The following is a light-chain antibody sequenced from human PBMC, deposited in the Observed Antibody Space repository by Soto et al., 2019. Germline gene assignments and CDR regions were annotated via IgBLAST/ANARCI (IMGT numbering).Light chain of an antibody. V-gene: IGKV3-20*01. CDR2: DAS. CDR1: QSVSNVY. Sequence: IVLTXSPGTLSXXPGXRATLSCRASQSVSNVYLAWYKRKPGPAPRLLIYDASNSATGIPDRFSGSGSGTDFTLTISRLEPEDFAVYYCQQSGSSPRTFGQGTKLEIK. J-gene: IGKJ2*01. CDR3: QQSGSSPRT.